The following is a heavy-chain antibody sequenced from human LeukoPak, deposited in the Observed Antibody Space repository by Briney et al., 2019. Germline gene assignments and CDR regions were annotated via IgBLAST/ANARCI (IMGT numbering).Heavy chain of an antibody. CDR1: GGSISSYY. Sequence: SETLSLTCTVSGGSISSYYWSWIRQPAGKGLEWIGRIYTSGSTSYNPSLKSRVTMSVDTAKNQFSLKLSSVTAADTAVYYCAREGGTPMRGGLFDYWGQGTLVTVSS. V-gene: IGHV4-4*07. D-gene: IGHD1-1*01. CDR2: IYTSGST. J-gene: IGHJ4*02. CDR3: AREGGTPMRGGLFDY.